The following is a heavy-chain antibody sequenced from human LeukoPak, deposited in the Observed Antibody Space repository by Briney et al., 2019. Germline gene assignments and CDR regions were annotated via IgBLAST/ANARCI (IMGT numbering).Heavy chain of an antibody. Sequence: GGSLRLSCAASGFTFSNYALSWVRQTPGKGLEWVSATVGSRPDTYHADSVKGRFTISRDNAKNSLYLQMNSLRAEDTAVYYCARDPATTVVTTNWFDPWGQGTLVTVSS. CDR2: TVGSRPDT. D-gene: IGHD4-23*01. CDR1: GFTFSNYA. J-gene: IGHJ5*02. CDR3: ARDPATTVVTTNWFDP. V-gene: IGHV3-23*01.